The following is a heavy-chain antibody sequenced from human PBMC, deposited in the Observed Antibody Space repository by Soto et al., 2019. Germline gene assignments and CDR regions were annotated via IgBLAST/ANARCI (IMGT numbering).Heavy chain of an antibody. V-gene: IGHV4-61*08. CDR1: GDSVSSGDYY. CDR2: VYFSGST. Sequence: SETLALSCSVSGDSVSSGDYYVRWIRQPPGKGLEWIGHVYFSGSTNYIPSLKSRLTMSVDTAKNQFSLKLNSVTAADTATYYCARITRLRYFAWLLDYWGQATLVTVSS. CDR3: ARITRLRYFAWLLDY. D-gene: IGHD3-9*01. J-gene: IGHJ4*02.